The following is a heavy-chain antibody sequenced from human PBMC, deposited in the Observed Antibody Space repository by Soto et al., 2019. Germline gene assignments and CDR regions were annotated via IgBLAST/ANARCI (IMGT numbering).Heavy chain of an antibody. V-gene: IGHV3-23*01. CDR1: GFTFSTSA. D-gene: IGHD1-26*01. J-gene: IGHJ5*02. Sequence: LRLSCAASGFTFSTSAMTWVRQAPGKGLEWVSTIGGSGDSTYYTDSVKGRFTISRDNSKNTLYLQMNSLRAEDTAVYYCAKYRIVGFPVFDPWGQGTLVTVSS. CDR2: IGGSGDST. CDR3: AKYRIVGFPVFDP.